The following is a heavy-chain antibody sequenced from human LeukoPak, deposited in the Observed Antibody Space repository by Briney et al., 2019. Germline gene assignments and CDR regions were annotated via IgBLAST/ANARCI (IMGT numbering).Heavy chain of an antibody. CDR1: GGSISSSSYY. J-gene: IGHJ4*02. V-gene: IGHV4-61*05. CDR3: ARVSPYCSGGRCPDY. Sequence: MASETLSLTCTVSGGSISSSSYYWGWIRQPPGKGLEWIGYIYYSGSTNYNPSLKSRVTISVDTSKNQFSLKLSSVTAADTAVYYCARVSPYCSGGRCPDYWGQGTLVTVSS. D-gene: IGHD2-15*01. CDR2: IYYSGST.